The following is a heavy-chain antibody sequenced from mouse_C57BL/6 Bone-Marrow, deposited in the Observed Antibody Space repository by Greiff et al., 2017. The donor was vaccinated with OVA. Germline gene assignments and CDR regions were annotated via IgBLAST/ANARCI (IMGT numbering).Heavy chain of an antibody. CDR3: ARDEGLRRGFAY. J-gene: IGHJ3*01. CDR1: GYTFTSYW. D-gene: IGHD2-4*01. V-gene: IGHV1-7*01. Sequence: VQVVESGAELAKPGASVKLSCKASGYTFTSYWMHWVKHRPGQGLEWIGYINPSSGYTKYNQKFKDKATLTADKSSSTAYMQLSSLTYEDSAVYYCARDEGLRRGFAYWGQGTLVTVSA. CDR2: INPSSGYT.